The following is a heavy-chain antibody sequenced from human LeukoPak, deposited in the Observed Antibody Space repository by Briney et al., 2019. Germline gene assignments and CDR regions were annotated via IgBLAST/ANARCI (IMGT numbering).Heavy chain of an antibody. CDR3: TLIQGWGSGGYYRDF. CDR1: GFSISNDW. CDR2: VKSRSAGETT. V-gene: IGHV3-15*01. J-gene: IGHJ4*02. D-gene: IGHD3-10*01. Sequence: GGSLRLSCAASGFSISNDWMSWVRQAPGKGLEWVARVKSRSAGETTDYAALVRGRFTISRDDSKNTLYLQMNSLKTEDTAVYYCTLIQGWGSGGYYRDFWGQGTLVTVSS.